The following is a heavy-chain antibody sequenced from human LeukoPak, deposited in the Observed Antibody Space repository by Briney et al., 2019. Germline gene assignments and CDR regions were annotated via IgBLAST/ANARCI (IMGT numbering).Heavy chain of an antibody. J-gene: IGHJ5*02. CDR1: GYTFTGYY. Sequence: ASVKVSCKASGYTFTGYYMHWVRQAPGQGLEWMGIINPSGGSTSYAQKFQGRVTMTRDTSTSTVYMELSSLRSEDTAVYYCARDRTIFGVVEVIPNWFDPWGQGTLVTVSS. D-gene: IGHD3-3*01. CDR3: ARDRTIFGVVEVIPNWFDP. V-gene: IGHV1-46*01. CDR2: INPSGGST.